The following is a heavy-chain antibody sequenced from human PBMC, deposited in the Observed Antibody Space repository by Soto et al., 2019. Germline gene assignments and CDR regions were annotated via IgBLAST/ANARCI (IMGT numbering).Heavy chain of an antibody. CDR3: VRGGGGGLFDP. V-gene: IGHV3-21*05. Sequence: PGGSLRLSCAASGFTFSSYAMSWARQAPGKGLEWLSYISPGSRYPAYADSVKGRFTISRDNAKRSLYLQMMSLTAEDTAIYYCVRGGGGGLFDPWGQGTMVTVSS. D-gene: IGHD2-15*01. J-gene: IGHJ5*02. CDR2: ISPGSRYP. CDR1: GFTFSSYA.